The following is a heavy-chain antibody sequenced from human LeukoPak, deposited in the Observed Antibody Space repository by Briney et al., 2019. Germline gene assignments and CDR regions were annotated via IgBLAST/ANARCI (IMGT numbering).Heavy chain of an antibody. CDR3: AKDGRYYYGSGTYFDY. J-gene: IGHJ4*02. Sequence: GGSLRLSCAASGFTFSSYGMHWVRQAPGKGLEWVAFIRYDGSNKYYADSVKGRFTISRDNSKNTLYLQMNSLRAEDTAVYYCAKDGRYYYGSGTYFDYWGQGTLVTVSS. V-gene: IGHV3-30*02. CDR2: IRYDGSNK. D-gene: IGHD3-10*01. CDR1: GFTFSSYG.